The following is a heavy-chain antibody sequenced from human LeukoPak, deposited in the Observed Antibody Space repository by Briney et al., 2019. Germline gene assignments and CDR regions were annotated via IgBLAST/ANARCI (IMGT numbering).Heavy chain of an antibody. Sequence: GGSLKISCKNSGYSFSNYWIGWVRQKPGKGLEWMGIIYSSDSDTRYSPSFQGQVTISADKSISTAYLQWSSLKASDTAMYYCARHGELGEPGGYWGQGTLVTVSS. CDR3: ARHGELGEPGGY. V-gene: IGHV5-51*01. J-gene: IGHJ4*02. CDR2: IYSSDSDT. D-gene: IGHD3-10*01. CDR1: GYSFSNYW.